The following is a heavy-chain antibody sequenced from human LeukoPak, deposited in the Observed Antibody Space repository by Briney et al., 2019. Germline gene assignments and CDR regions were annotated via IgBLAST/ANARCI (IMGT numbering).Heavy chain of an antibody. V-gene: IGHV3-30*02. D-gene: IGHD6-13*01. CDR2: IRYDGRNK. Sequence: GGSLRLSCAASGFTFSSYSMQWVRQAPGKGLEWVAFIRYDGRNKDYADSVKGRFTISRDNAKNTVYLEMNSLRSEDTAVYYCARAIGSSWGKVDYWGQGTLVTVSS. J-gene: IGHJ4*02. CDR3: ARAIGSSWGKVDY. CDR1: GFTFSSYS.